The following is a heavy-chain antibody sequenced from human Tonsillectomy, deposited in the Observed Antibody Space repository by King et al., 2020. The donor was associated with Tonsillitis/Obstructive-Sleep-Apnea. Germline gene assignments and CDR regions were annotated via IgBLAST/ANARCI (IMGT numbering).Heavy chain of an antibody. CDR1: GYTFTTYY. V-gene: IGHV1-46*01. J-gene: IGHJ6*03. CDR3: ARDGDAAEFYYMDV. Sequence: VQLVESGAEVKKPGASVKVSCEASGYTFTTYYIHWVRQAPGQGLEWMGMINPTGGGTSYPHKFQGRVTMTRDTSTSTVYMELRSLRSEDTAVYYCARDGDAAEFYYMDVWGKGTTVTVSS. CDR2: INPTGGGT. D-gene: IGHD7-27*01.